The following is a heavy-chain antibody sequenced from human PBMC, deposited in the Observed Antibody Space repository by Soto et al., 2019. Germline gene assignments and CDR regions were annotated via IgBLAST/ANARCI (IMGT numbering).Heavy chain of an antibody. D-gene: IGHD2-15*01. V-gene: IGHV1-46*01. CDR1: GYTFTSYY. Sequence: ASVKVSCKASGYTFTSYYMHWVRQAPGQGLKRMGIINPSGGSTSYAQKFQGRVTMTRDTSTSTVYMELSSLRSEDTAVYYCARGDLPPAYCSGGSCYPDYYYYGMDVWGQGTTVTVSS. CDR2: INPSGGST. J-gene: IGHJ6*02. CDR3: ARGDLPPAYCSGGSCYPDYYYYGMDV.